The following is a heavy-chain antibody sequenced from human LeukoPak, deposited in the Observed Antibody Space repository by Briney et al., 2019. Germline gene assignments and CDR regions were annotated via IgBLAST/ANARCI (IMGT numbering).Heavy chain of an antibody. V-gene: IGHV1-69*13. CDR1: GGTFSTYA. Sequence: SVKVSCKASGGTFSTYAISWVRQAPGQGLEWMGGIIPIFGTANYAQKFQGRVTITADESTSTAYMELSSLRSEDTAVYYCARGYRSYSSSSHSDYWGQGTLVTVSS. CDR2: IIPIFGTA. J-gene: IGHJ4*02. D-gene: IGHD6-6*01. CDR3: ARGYRSYSSSSHSDY.